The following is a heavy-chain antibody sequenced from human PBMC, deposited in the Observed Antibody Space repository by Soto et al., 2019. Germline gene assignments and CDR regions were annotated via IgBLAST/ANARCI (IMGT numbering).Heavy chain of an antibody. D-gene: IGHD2-21*02. J-gene: IGHJ6*02. Sequence: GGSLRLSCAASGFTFSSYSMNWVRQAPGKGLEWVSYISSSSSTIYYADSVKGRFTISRDNAKNSLYLQMNSLRDEDTAVYYCASRGALACCGGDCYFLGMDVWGQGTTVTVSS. V-gene: IGHV3-48*02. CDR1: GFTFSSYS. CDR3: ASRGALACCGGDCYFLGMDV. CDR2: ISSSSSTI.